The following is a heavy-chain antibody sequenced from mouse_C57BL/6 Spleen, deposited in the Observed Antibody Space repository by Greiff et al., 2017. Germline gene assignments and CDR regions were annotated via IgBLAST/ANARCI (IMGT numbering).Heavy chain of an antibody. D-gene: IGHD1-1*01. CDR1: GFTFSDYG. Sequence: DVKLVESGGGLVKPGGSLKLSCAASGFTFSDYGMHWVRQAPEKGLEWVAYISSGSSTIYYADTVKGRFTISRDTAKNTLFLQMTSLRSEDTAMYYCAKGAITTVVGGAMDYWGQGTSVTVSS. J-gene: IGHJ4*01. CDR3: AKGAITTVVGGAMDY. CDR2: ISSGSSTI. V-gene: IGHV5-17*01.